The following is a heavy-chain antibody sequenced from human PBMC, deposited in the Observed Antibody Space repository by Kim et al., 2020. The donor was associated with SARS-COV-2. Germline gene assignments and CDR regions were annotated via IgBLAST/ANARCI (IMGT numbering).Heavy chain of an antibody. CDR2: IYYTGAT. CDR3: ARVRGGRLLFDD. D-gene: IGHD3-10*01. CDR1: GDSLDGNY. V-gene: IGHV4-59*01. Sequence: SETLSLTCTVSGDSLDGNYWDWIRQPPGKGLEWIGYIYYTGATNYNRSLTSRVSISIDTSKNQFSLKLRFVTAADTAVYYCARVRGGRLLFDDWGQGTLVTVSS. J-gene: IGHJ4*02.